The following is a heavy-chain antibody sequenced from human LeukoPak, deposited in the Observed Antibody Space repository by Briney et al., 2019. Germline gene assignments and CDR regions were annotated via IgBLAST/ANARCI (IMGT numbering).Heavy chain of an antibody. CDR1: GFTFSSYE. D-gene: IGHD6-19*01. Sequence: PGGSLRLSCAASGFTFSSYEMNWVRQAPGKGLEWVSYISSSGSTIYYADSVKGRFTISRDNAKNSLYLQMNSLRAEDTAVYYCARDGGYGSGPFDYWGQGTLVTVSS. V-gene: IGHV3-48*03. J-gene: IGHJ4*02. CDR2: ISSSGSTI. CDR3: ARDGGYGSGPFDY.